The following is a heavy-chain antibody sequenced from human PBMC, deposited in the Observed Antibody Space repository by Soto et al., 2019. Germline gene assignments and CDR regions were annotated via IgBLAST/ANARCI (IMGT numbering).Heavy chain of an antibody. J-gene: IGHJ4*02. Sequence: CKGSGDSFVSFWIGWLRQMPGKGLEWMGIIYPGDSDTRYSPSFQGQVTISADKSISTAYLQWSSLKASDTAMYYCARRGSSWFDYWGQGTLVTVS. D-gene: IGHD6-13*01. CDR2: IYPGDSDT. CDR1: GDSFVSFW. V-gene: IGHV5-51*01. CDR3: ARRGSSWFDY.